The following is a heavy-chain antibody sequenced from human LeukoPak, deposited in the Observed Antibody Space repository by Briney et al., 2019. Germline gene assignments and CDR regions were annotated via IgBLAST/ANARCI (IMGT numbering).Heavy chain of an antibody. CDR1: GYTFTSYD. CDR2: MNPNSGNT. V-gene: IGHV1-8*03. D-gene: IGHD4-23*01. J-gene: IGHJ4*02. CDR3: ARREKYGGKAFDY. Sequence: APVKVSCKASGYTFTSYDINWVRQATGQGLEWMGWMNPNSGNTGYAQKFQGRVTITRNTSISTAYMELSSLRSEDTAVYYCARREKYGGKAFDYWGQGTLVTVPS.